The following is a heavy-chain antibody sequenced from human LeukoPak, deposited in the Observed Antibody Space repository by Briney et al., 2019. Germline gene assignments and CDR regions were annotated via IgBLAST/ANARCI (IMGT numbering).Heavy chain of an antibody. V-gene: IGHV1-69*04. CDR3: ARGPHERSGYPDD. CDR1: GGTFSSYA. J-gene: IGHJ4*02. Sequence: SVKVSCKASGGTFSSYAISWVRQAPGQGLEWMGRIIPILGIANYAQKFQGRVTITADKSTTTAYMELSSLRSEDTAVYYCARGPHERSGYPDDWGQGTLVTVSS. D-gene: IGHD3-22*01. CDR2: IIPILGIA.